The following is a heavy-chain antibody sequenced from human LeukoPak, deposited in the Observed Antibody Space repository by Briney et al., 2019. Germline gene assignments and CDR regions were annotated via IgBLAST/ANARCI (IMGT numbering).Heavy chain of an antibody. D-gene: IGHD6-6*01. CDR1: GGSISSSSYY. CDR2: IYYSGST. CDR3: TRGPGVGPTSSSLN. V-gene: IGHV4-39*01. Sequence: SETLSLTCTVSGGSISSSSYYWGWIRQPPGKGLEWIGSIYYSGSTYYNPSLKSRVTISVDTSKNQFSQKLSSVTAADTAVYYCTRGPGVGPTSSSLNWGQGTLVTVSS. J-gene: IGHJ4*02.